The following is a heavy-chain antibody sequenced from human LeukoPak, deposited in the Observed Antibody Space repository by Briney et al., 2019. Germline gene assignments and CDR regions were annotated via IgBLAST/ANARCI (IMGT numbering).Heavy chain of an antibody. Sequence: GESLKISCKGSGYSFSSYWIGWVRQMPGKGLEWMGIIYPGDSDTRYSPSFQGQVTISADESISTAYLQWSSLNTSDTAIYYCARYTDHYYFDYWGQGTLVTVSS. V-gene: IGHV5-51*01. CDR1: GYSFSSYW. D-gene: IGHD1-1*01. CDR2: IYPGDSDT. CDR3: ARYTDHYYFDY. J-gene: IGHJ4*02.